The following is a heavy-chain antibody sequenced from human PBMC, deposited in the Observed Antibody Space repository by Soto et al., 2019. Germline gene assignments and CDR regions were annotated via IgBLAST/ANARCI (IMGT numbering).Heavy chain of an antibody. D-gene: IGHD2-21*01. CDR1: GFNLSSHW. CDR2: INRDGSTT. J-gene: IGHJ3*02. CDR3: VREVVSPIAIECSLLDT. V-gene: IGHV3-74*01. Sequence: EAQLVESGGDLVQPGGSLRLSCEASGFNLSSHWMHWVRRAPGKGLMWVSRINRDGSTTDYADSVKGRFTISRDNVRNSLYLQMNSLRAEDTAVYYCVREVVSPIAIECSLLDTWGQGTMVTVSS.